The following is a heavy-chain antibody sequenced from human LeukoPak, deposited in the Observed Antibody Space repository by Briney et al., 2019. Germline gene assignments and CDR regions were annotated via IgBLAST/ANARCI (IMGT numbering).Heavy chain of an antibody. CDR3: ARGAHLAFDY. CDR1: GFTFSSYE. J-gene: IGHJ4*02. V-gene: IGHV3-48*03. Sequence: GGSLRLSCAASGFTFSSYEMNWVRQAPGKGLEWVSYISSSGSTIYYADSAKGRFTISRDNAKNSLYLQMNSLRAEDTAVYYCARGAHLAFDYWGQGTLVTVSS. CDR2: ISSSGSTI.